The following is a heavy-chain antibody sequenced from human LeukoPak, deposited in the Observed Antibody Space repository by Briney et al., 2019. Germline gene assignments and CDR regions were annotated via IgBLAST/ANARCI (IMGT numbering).Heavy chain of an antibody. CDR1: GFTFSSYS. CDR2: ISSSSSTI. CDR3: AREEGYYDSSGYYRGAFDY. D-gene: IGHD3-22*01. Sequence: GGSLRLSCAASGFTFSSYSMNWVRQAPGKGLEWVSYISSSSSTIYYADSVKGRFTISRDNAKNSLYLQMNSLRDEDTAVYYCAREEGYYDSSGYYRGAFDYWGQGTLVTVFS. V-gene: IGHV3-48*02. J-gene: IGHJ4*02.